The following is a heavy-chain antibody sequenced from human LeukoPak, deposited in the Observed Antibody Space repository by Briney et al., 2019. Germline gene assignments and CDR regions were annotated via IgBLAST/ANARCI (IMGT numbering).Heavy chain of an antibody. J-gene: IGHJ5*02. V-gene: IGHV1-69*13. CDR3: ARDEQDSSSWYARWSDP. D-gene: IGHD6-13*01. CDR2: IIPIFGTA. Sequence: GASVKVSCKASGGTFSSYTISWVRQAPGQGLEWMGGIIPIFGTAHYAQTFQGRVTITADESTSTAYMELSSLRSEDTAVYYCARDEQDSSSWYARWSDPWGQGTLVTVSS. CDR1: GGTFSSYT.